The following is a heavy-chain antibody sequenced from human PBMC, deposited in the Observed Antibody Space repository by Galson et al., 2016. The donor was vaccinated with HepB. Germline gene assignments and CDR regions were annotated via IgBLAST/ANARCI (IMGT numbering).Heavy chain of an antibody. J-gene: IGHJ4*02. CDR3: ARDGYSYGEFDY. D-gene: IGHD5-18*01. CDR2: ISGSGGRT. V-gene: IGHV3-23*01. CDR1: AGTFKNYA. Sequence: SLRLSCAVSAGTFKNYAMNWVRQAPGKGLEWVAAISGSGGRTSYEDSVRGRFTISRDNSKNTLYLQMHSLRAEDAVVYYCARDGYSYGEFDYWGQGTLVTVSS.